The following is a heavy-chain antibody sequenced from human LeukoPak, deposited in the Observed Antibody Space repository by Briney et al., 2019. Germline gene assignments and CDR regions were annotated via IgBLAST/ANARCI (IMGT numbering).Heavy chain of an antibody. D-gene: IGHD6-13*01. CDR2: IYYSGTT. Sequence: SETLSLTCAVYGGSVSSNNDYWSWIRQSPGKGLEWIGYIYYSGTTNYNPSLKSRVTISVDTSENQFSLKLSSVTVADTAVYFCARTRPKYSSSWYADYFDYWGQGTLVTVSS. V-gene: IGHV4-61*01. CDR3: ARTRPKYSSSWYADYFDY. CDR1: GGSVSSNNDY. J-gene: IGHJ4*02.